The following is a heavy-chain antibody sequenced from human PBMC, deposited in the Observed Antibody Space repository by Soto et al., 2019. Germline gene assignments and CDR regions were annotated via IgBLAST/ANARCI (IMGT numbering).Heavy chain of an antibody. Sequence: GSLRLSCAASGFTFSTYSMNWVRQAPGKGLEWVSSISGNSGYIYYADSVKGRFTISRDNAKSSLSLQMNSLRADDTAVYYCARDSYRNADYGSYFYYWSQGTLVTVSS. J-gene: IGHJ4*02. CDR2: ISGNSGYI. CDR3: ARDSYRNADYGSYFYY. D-gene: IGHD4-17*01. CDR1: GFTFSTYS. V-gene: IGHV3-21*01.